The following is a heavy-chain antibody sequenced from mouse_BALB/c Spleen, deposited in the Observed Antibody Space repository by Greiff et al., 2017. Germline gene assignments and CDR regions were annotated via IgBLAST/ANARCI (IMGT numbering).Heavy chain of an antibody. CDR2: INPYNGGT. Sequence: EVQLQQSGPELVKPGASMKISCKASGYSFTGYTMNWVKQSHGKNLEWIGLINPYNGGTSYNQKFKGKATLTVDKSSSTAYMELLSLTSEDSAVYYCAREKDGSREALYAMDYWGQGTSVTVSS. V-gene: IGHV1-18*01. CDR1: GYSFTGYT. D-gene: IGHD1-1*01. CDR3: AREKDGSREALYAMDY. J-gene: IGHJ4*01.